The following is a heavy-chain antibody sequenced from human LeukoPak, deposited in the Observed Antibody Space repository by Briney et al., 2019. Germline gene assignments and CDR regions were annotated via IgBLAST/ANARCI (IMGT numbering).Heavy chain of an antibody. Sequence: GSLRLSCTASGFTFGSYVMSWVRQAPGEGLEWVSIISDSGGRTDYADSVKGRFTISRDNAKNTLYLQMNSLRVEDTAVYYCAAWGLHNYWGQGTLVTVSS. CDR1: GFTFGSYV. V-gene: IGHV3-23*01. CDR2: ISDSGGRT. D-gene: IGHD1-26*01. J-gene: IGHJ4*02. CDR3: AAWGLHNY.